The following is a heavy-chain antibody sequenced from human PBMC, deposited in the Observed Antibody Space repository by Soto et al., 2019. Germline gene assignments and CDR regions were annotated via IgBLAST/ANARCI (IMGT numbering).Heavy chain of an antibody. CDR1: GYTFTGYY. V-gene: IGHV1-2*04. CDR3: ARGGGLNYYYYMDV. J-gene: IGHJ6*03. Sequence: QVQLVQSGAEVKKPGASVKDSCKASGYTFTGYYIHWVRQAPGQGLEWMGWINPNSGDTDYAQNFQGWVTMTRVMSISTAYMELNRLKSDDTAVYYCARGGGLNYYYYMDVWGKGTTVTVSS. CDR2: INPNSGDT.